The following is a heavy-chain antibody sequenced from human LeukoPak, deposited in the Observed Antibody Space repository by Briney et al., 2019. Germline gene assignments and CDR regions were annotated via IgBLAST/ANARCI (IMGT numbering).Heavy chain of an antibody. D-gene: IGHD1-14*01. CDR1: GYTFTSYG. CDR3: AGGITGGDY. CDR2: INPNGGGT. V-gene: IGHV1-2*02. Sequence: GASVKVSCKASGYTFTSYGISWVRQAAGQELEWVGWINPNGGGTNYAQKFQGRVTMTRDTSISTAYMELSRLKSDDTALYYCAGGITGGDYWGQGTLVTVSS. J-gene: IGHJ4*02.